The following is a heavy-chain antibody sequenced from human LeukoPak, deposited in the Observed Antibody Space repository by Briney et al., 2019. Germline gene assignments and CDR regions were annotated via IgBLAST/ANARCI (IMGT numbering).Heavy chain of an antibody. Sequence: SETLSLTCAVYGGSFSGYYWSWIRQPPGKGLEWIGEINHSGSTNYNPSLKSRVTISVDTSKNQFSLKLSSVTAADTAVYYCATILKYYYGSGTDYWGQGTLVTVSS. V-gene: IGHV4-34*01. CDR1: GGSFSGYY. CDR3: ATILKYYYGSGTDY. CDR2: INHSGST. J-gene: IGHJ4*02. D-gene: IGHD3-10*01.